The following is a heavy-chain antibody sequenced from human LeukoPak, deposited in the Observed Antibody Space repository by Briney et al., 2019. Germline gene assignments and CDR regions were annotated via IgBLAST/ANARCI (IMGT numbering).Heavy chain of an antibody. V-gene: IGHV1-2*03. CDR3: ARGSDLTGTNRKGLL. D-gene: IGHD1-7*01. CDR2: INPNSGGT. Sequence: VASVKVSCKASAYSFTGYYMHWAPQAPGQGLEWMGWINPNSGGTNFAQKFQGRVTMTRDTSISTAFMELSRLTSDDTAVYYCARGSDLTGTNRKGLLWGQGTLVTVSS. CDR1: AYSFTGYY. J-gene: IGHJ4*02.